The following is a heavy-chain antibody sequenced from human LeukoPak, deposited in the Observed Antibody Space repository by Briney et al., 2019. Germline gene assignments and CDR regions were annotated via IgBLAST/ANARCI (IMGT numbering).Heavy chain of an antibody. CDR3: ARSRGLYCSGGSRYSGPRGWFDP. V-gene: IGHV1-18*01. J-gene: IGHJ5*02. D-gene: IGHD2-15*01. Sequence: ASVKVSCKASGYTFTSYGISWVRQAPGQGLEWMGWISAYNGNTNYAQKLQGRVTMTTDTSTSTAYMELRSLRSDDTAAYYCARSRGLYCSGGSRYSGPRGWFDPWGQGTLVTVSS. CDR2: ISAYNGNT. CDR1: GYTFTSYG.